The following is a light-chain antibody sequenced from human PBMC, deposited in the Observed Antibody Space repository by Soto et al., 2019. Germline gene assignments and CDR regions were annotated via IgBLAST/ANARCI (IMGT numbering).Light chain of an antibody. CDR2: AAS. CDR1: QGIRND. J-gene: IGKJ1*01. Sequence: NQLTQSPSFLTASVGDSVTITCRASQGIRNDLGWYQQKPGKAPKLLIYAASSLQSGVPSRFSGSGSGTEFTLTISSLQPDDFATYYCQQYHSYWTFGQGTKVDI. CDR3: QQYHSYWT. V-gene: IGKV1-6*01.